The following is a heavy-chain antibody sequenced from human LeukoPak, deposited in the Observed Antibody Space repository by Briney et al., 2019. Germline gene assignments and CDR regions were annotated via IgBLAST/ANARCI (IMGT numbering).Heavy chain of an antibody. CDR2: ISAYNGNT. Sequence: ASVKVSCKASGYTFTSYGISCVRQAPGQWLEWMAWISAYNGNTNYAQKLQGRVTMTTDTSTSTAYMELRSLRSDDTAVYYCARDFIPYSSSWYATLDYWGQGTLVTVSS. D-gene: IGHD6-13*01. J-gene: IGHJ4*02. CDR1: GYTFTSYG. CDR3: ARDFIPYSSSWYATLDY. V-gene: IGHV1-18*01.